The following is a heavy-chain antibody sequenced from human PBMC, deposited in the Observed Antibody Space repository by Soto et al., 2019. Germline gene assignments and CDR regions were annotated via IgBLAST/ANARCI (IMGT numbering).Heavy chain of an antibody. CDR1: GFTFSGSA. V-gene: IGHV3-73*01. J-gene: IGHJ3*02. CDR3: TRHGELGKDAFDI. Sequence: GGSLRLSCAASGFTFSGSAMHWVRQASGKGLEWVGRIRSKANSYATAYAASGKGRFTISRDDSKNTAYLQMNSLKTEDTAVYYCTRHGELGKDAFDIWGQGTMVTVSS. CDR2: IRSKANSYAT. D-gene: IGHD7-27*01.